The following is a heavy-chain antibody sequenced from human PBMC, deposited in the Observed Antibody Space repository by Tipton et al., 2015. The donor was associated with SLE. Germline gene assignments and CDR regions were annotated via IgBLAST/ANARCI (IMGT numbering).Heavy chain of an antibody. CDR2: ISSSSSYI. D-gene: IGHD6-13*01. CDR3: AKDQIAAAAKDY. J-gene: IGHJ4*02. V-gene: IGHV3-21*01. CDR1: GFTFSSYS. Sequence: GSLRLSCAASGFTFSSYSMNWVRQAPGKGLEWVSSISSSSSYIYYADSVKGRFTISRDNAKNSLYLQMNSLRAEDTAVYYCAKDQIAAAAKDYWGQGTLVTVSS.